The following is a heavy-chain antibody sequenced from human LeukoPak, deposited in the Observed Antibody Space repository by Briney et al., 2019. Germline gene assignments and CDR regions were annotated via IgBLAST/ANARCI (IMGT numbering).Heavy chain of an antibody. V-gene: IGHV3-66*01. CDR3: ATSGSSGFEAFDI. Sequence: GGSLRLSCAASGFTVSSNYMSWVRQAPGKGLEWVSVIYSGGSTNYADSVKGRFTISRDNSKNTLYLQMNSLRAEDTAVHYCATSGSSGFEAFDIWGQGTMVTVTS. CDR1: GFTVSSNY. CDR2: IYSGGST. D-gene: IGHD3-22*01. J-gene: IGHJ3*02.